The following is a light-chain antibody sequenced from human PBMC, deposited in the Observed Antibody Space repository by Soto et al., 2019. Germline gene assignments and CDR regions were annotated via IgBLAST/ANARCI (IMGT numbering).Light chain of an antibody. Sequence: DIQMTQSPSSLSASVGDRVTITCRASQSISSYLNWYQQKPGKAPKLLISAASSLQSGVPSRFSGSGSGTDFPLLISSLQPEDFATYYCQQSYSTLSITFGQGTRLEIK. CDR1: QSISSY. J-gene: IGKJ5*01. CDR3: QQSYSTLSIT. CDR2: AAS. V-gene: IGKV1-39*01.